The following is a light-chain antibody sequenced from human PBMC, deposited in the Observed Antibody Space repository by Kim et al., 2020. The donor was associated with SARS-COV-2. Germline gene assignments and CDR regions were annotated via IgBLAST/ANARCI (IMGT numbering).Light chain of an antibody. V-gene: IGKV3-20*01. J-gene: IGKJ1*01. CDR2: DAS. Sequence: SPGERATFSCRASQSVSGSYSAWYQQKPGQAPRLRIYDASTRATGIPDRFSGSGSGTDFTLTINRLEPEDFAVYYCQQYGSSPQTFGQGTKVDIK. CDR3: QQYGSSPQT. CDR1: QSVSGSY.